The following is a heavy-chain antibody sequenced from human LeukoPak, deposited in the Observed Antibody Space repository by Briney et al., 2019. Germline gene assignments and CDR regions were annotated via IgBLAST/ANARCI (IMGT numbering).Heavy chain of an antibody. CDR3: ARVNVCPRCHFDY. CDR2: IRLDGSRA. J-gene: IGHJ4*02. CDR1: GFTFSSYS. V-gene: IGHV3-74*01. Sequence: VSLRLSCAASGFTFSSYSMHWVRQAPGQGLGWVSRIRLDGSRAIYADSVKGRFTISRDNAKNTLYLQMNSLRAEDTAVYYCARVNVCPRCHFDYWGQGTLVTVSS. D-gene: IGHD3-16*01.